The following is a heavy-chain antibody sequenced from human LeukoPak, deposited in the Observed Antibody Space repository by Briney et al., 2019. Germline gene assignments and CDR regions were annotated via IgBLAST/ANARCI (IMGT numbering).Heavy chain of an antibody. CDR3: AGSWIQLWFSPDY. Sequence: EPSETLSLTCTVSGGSISSYYWSWIRQPPGKGLEWIGYIYYSGSTNYNPPLKSRVTISVDTSKNQFSLKLSSVTAAATAVYYCAGSWIQLWFSPDYWGQGTLVTVSS. CDR1: GGSISSYY. CDR2: IYYSGST. V-gene: IGHV4-59*01. J-gene: IGHJ4*02. D-gene: IGHD5-18*01.